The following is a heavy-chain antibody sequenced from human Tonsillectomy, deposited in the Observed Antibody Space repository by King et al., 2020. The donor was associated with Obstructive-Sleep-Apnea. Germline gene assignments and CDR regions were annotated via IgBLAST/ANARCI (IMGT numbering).Heavy chain of an antibody. Sequence: VQLVESGGGVVHPGRSLRLSCAASGFTFSSYAMHWVRQAPGKGLEWVAVISYDGSNKYYADSVKGRFTISRDNSKNTLYLQMNSLRAEDPAVYYCARALPPDTYFDWLLPDYWGQGTLVTVSS. D-gene: IGHD3-9*01. CDR2: ISYDGSNK. V-gene: IGHV3-30*04. J-gene: IGHJ4*02. CDR3: ARALPPDTYFDWLLPDY. CDR1: GFTFSSYA.